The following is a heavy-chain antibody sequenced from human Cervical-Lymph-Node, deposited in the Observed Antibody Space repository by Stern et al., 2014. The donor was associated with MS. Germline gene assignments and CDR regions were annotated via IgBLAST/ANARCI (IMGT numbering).Heavy chain of an antibody. CDR3: ARDVFRESGWYSSYYYYGMDV. CDR2: INPSGGST. CDR1: GYTFTSYN. Sequence: QVQLVQSGAEVKKPGASVKVSCKASGYTFTSYNMYWVRQAPGQGLEWMGIINPSGGSTSYAQKFQGRVTMTRDTSTSTVYMELSSLRSEDTAVYFCARDVFRESGWYSSYYYYGMDVWGQGTTVTVSS. V-gene: IGHV1-46*01. J-gene: IGHJ6*02. D-gene: IGHD6-19*01.